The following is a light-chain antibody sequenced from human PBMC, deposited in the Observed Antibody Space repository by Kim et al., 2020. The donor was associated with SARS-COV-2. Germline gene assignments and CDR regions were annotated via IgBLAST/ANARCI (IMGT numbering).Light chain of an antibody. CDR1: QSVSSN. V-gene: IGKV3-15*01. Sequence: VPPGERAPLSCRASQSVSSNLAWYQQKPGQAPRLLIYGASTRATGIPARFSGSGSGTEFTLTISSLQSEDFAVYYCQQYNNWPLTFGGGTKVDIK. CDR2: GAS. J-gene: IGKJ4*01. CDR3: QQYNNWPLT.